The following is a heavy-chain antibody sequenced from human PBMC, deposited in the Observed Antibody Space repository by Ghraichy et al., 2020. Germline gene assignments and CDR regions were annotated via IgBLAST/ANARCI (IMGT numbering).Heavy chain of an antibody. V-gene: IGHV4-34*01. Sequence: SQTLSLTCAVYGGSFSGYYWSWIRQPPGKGLEWIGEINHSGSTNYNPSLKSRVTISVDTSKNQFSLKLSSVTAADTAVYYCARSLGGLDFWIGYTSPNYYYYGMDVWGQGTTVTVSS. D-gene: IGHD3-3*01. CDR3: ARSLGGLDFWIGYTSPNYYYYGMDV. CDR1: GGSFSGYY. J-gene: IGHJ6*02. CDR2: INHSGST.